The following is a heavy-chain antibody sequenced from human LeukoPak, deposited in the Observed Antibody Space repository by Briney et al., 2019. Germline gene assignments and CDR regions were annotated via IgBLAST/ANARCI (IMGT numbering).Heavy chain of an antibody. V-gene: IGHV3-21*01. Sequence: GGSLRLSCAASRFTFSSYSMNWVRQAPGKGLEWVSSISSSSSYIYYADSVKGRFTISRDNAKNSLYLQMNSLRAEDTAVYYCARSVTTSMNWFDPWGQGTLVTVSS. CDR2: ISSSSSYI. D-gene: IGHD4-17*01. J-gene: IGHJ5*02. CDR3: ARSVTTSMNWFDP. CDR1: RFTFSSYS.